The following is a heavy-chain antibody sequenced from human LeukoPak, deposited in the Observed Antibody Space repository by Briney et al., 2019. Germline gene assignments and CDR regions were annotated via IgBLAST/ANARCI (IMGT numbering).Heavy chain of an antibody. D-gene: IGHD1-26*01. V-gene: IGHV1-46*01. CDR3: ASASGLPYYYYMDV. J-gene: IGHJ6*03. CDR1: GYTFTSYD. Sequence: ASVKVSCKASGYTFTSYDMHWVRQAPGQGLEWMGIINPSGGSTSYAQKFQGRVTMTRDMSTSTVYMELSSLRSEDTAVYYCASASGLPYYYYMDVWGKGTTVTVSS. CDR2: INPSGGST.